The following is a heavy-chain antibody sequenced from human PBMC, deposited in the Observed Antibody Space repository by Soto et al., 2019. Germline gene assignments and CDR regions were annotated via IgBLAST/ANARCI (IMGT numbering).Heavy chain of an antibody. D-gene: IGHD4-17*01. V-gene: IGHV3-33*01. CDR3: ARPALLVTTFDY. J-gene: IGHJ4*02. CDR1: GFTFSDYA. Sequence: QEQLVESGGGVVQPGRSLRLSCAASGFTFSDYAMHWVRQAPGKGLEWVAVIWHDGTNKYYADSVKGRFTISRDNSKNTLYLQMNSLRAEYTAVYYCARPALLVTTFDYWGQGTLVTVSS. CDR2: IWHDGTNK.